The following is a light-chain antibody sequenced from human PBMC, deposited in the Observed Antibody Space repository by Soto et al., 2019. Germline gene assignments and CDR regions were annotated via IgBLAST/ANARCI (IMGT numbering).Light chain of an antibody. CDR3: QQYGSSGT. Sequence: EIVLTQSPGALSLSPGERATLSCRASQSVTSTYLGWYQQKPGQAPSLLIYGASSRATGIPDRFSGSGSGTDFTLTISRLEPEDFAVYYCQQYGSSGTFGQGTKVEIK. V-gene: IGKV3-20*01. CDR1: QSVTSTY. J-gene: IGKJ1*01. CDR2: GAS.